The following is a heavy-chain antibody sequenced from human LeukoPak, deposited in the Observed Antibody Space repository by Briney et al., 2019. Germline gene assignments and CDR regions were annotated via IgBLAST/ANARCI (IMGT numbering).Heavy chain of an antibody. V-gene: IGHV3-NL1*01. D-gene: IGHD7-27*01. J-gene: IGHJ4*02. CDR1: GFTFSAYA. CDR2: IGSDNKP. CDR3: AKDLNWEYFDY. Sequence: GGSLRLSCEASGFTFSAYAMTWVRQAPGKGLEWVSSIGSDNKPHYSESVKGRFTISRDNSKNTLYLQMNSLRAEDTAVYYCAKDLNWEYFDYWGQGTLVTVSS.